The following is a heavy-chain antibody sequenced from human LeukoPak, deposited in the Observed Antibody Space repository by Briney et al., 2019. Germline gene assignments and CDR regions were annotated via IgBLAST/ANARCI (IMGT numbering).Heavy chain of an antibody. V-gene: IGHV1-18*01. CDR2: ISAYNGNT. Sequence: GASVKVSCKASGYTFTSYGISWVRQAPGQGLEWMGWISAYNGNTNYAQKLQGRVTMTTDTSTSTAYMELRSLRSDDTAVYYCARDGDGDSSSQGYFDLWGRGTLVTVSS. CDR3: ARDGDGDSSSQGYFDL. CDR1: GYTFTSYG. J-gene: IGHJ2*01. D-gene: IGHD6-6*01.